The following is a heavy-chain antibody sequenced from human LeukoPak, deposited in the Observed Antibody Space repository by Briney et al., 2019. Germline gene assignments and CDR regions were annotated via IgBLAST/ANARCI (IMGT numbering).Heavy chain of an antibody. D-gene: IGHD3-10*01. CDR1: GGSISSFY. Sequence: SETLSLTCTVSGGSISSFYWSWIRQPPGKGLEWIGYIYYSGSATYNPSLKSRVTISVDTSKNQFSLRLSSVTAADTAVYYCARMNYYGSGSFFYWGQGTLVTVSS. J-gene: IGHJ4*02. V-gene: IGHV4-59*01. CDR2: IYYSGSA. CDR3: ARMNYYGSGSFFY.